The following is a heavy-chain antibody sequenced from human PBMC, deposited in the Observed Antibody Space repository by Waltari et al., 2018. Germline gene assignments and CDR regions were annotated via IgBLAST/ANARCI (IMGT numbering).Heavy chain of an antibody. J-gene: IGHJ4*02. Sequence: QVALKLSGPGLVKPSQTLSLTCAISGDTVSSNGVMWTWIRPSPSRGLEWLGRAFHRSQWSFDYAPSLRSRMVIRPDTSKNQVSLQMTSATPDDTAIYYCVRTRRMSADGTGGYYFDYWGPGSQVTVSS. D-gene: IGHD6-13*01. V-gene: IGHV6-1*01. CDR2: AFHRSQWSF. CDR3: VRTRRMSADGTGGYYFDY. CDR1: GDTVSSNGVM.